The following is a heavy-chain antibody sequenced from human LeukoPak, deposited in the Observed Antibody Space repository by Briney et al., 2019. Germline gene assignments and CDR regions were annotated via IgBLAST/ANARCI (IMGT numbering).Heavy chain of an antibody. CDR1: GGTFSSYT. V-gene: IGHV1-69*16. D-gene: IGHD6-13*01. Sequence: ASVKVSCKASGGTFSSYTISWVRQAPGQGLEWMGRIIPIVGTANYAQKFQGRVTITTDESTSTAYMELSSLRSEDTAVYYCARGQDWAAAGTGYYFDYWGQGTLVTVSS. CDR2: IIPIVGTA. CDR3: ARGQDWAAAGTGYYFDY. J-gene: IGHJ4*02.